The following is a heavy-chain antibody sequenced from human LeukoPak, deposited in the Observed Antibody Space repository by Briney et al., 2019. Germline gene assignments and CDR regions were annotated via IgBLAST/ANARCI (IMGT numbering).Heavy chain of an antibody. Sequence: SGTLSLTCTVSGGSISSYYWSWIRQPPGKGLEWIGYIYYSGSTNYNPSLKSRVTISVDTSKNQFSLKLSSVTAADTAVYYCARKEIYMYYFDYWDQGTLVTVSS. J-gene: IGHJ4*02. D-gene: IGHD5-24*01. CDR3: ARKEIYMYYFDY. CDR1: GGSISSYY. V-gene: IGHV4-59*01. CDR2: IYYSGST.